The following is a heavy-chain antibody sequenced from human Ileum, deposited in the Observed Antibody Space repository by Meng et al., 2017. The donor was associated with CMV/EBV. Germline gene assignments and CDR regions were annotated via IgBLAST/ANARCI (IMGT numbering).Heavy chain of an antibody. D-gene: IGHD3-3*01. CDR2: VYYSGTT. J-gene: IGHJ4*02. CDR1: RVTTTRSTVY. V-gene: IGHV4-39*07. CDR3: ARNVGFYSSQIAY. Sequence: LQGWRPGSCSLSASHALAPTSPRVTTTRSTVYWGWTRQPPGKVREWIGSVYYSGTTYYNPSLKSRVNMSIDTSKNRFSLKLSSATAADTAVYYCARNVGFYSSQIAYWGQGALVTVSS.